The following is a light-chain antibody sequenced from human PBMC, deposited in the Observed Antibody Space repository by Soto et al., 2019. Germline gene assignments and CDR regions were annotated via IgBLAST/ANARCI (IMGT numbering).Light chain of an antibody. CDR2: DAS. J-gene: IGKJ1*01. CDR1: QTISTF. Sequence: DIQMTQSPSSLSASVGDRVTITCRSSQTISTFLHWFQQKPGKAPNLLIYDASSLQSGVPSRFSGSGSGTEFTLTISSLQPDDFATYYCQQYNSYSRTFGQGTKVDIK. V-gene: IGKV1-5*01. CDR3: QQYNSYSRT.